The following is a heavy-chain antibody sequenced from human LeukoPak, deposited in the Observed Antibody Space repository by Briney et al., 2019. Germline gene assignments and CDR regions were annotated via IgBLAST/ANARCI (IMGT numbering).Heavy chain of an antibody. J-gene: IGHJ4*02. D-gene: IGHD3-22*01. CDR3: ARSYYYDYRQIDY. Sequence: SETPSLTCTVSGDSISTSSYYWGWIRQPPGKGLEWLGSIYYSGSTYYNPSLKGRVTISVDTSKNQFSLNLYSVTAADTAVFYCARSYYYDYRQIDYWGQGTLVTVSS. CDR2: IYYSGST. CDR1: GDSISTSSYY. V-gene: IGHV4-39*01.